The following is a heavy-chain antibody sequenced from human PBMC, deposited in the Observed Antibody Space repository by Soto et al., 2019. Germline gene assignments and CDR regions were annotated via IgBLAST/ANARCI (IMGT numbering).Heavy chain of an antibody. D-gene: IGHD3-22*01. J-gene: IGHJ5*02. CDR3: AREIVDYYDSSGYYYDVGYWFDP. CDR2: IYYSGST. CDR1: GGSISSYY. Sequence: SETLSLTCTVSGGSISSYYWSWIRQPPGKGLEWIGYIYYSGSTNYNPSLKSRVTISVDTSKNQFSLKLSSVTAADTAVYYCAREIVDYYDSSGYYYDVGYWFDPWGQGTLVTVSS. V-gene: IGHV4-59*01.